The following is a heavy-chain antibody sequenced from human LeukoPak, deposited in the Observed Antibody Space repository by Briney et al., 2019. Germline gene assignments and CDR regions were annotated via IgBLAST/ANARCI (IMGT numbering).Heavy chain of an antibody. V-gene: IGHV5-51*01. CDR2: INPGDSDT. CDR3: ARQPGAGWFDP. J-gene: IGHJ5*02. Sequence: GESLRISCQASGYSFTSSWIGWARQMPGKGLEWMAIINPGDSDTRYSPSFQGQVTISADKSISTVYLQWGSLKASDTAMYYCARQPGAGWFDPWGQGTLVTVSS. D-gene: IGHD3-10*01. CDR1: GYSFTSSW.